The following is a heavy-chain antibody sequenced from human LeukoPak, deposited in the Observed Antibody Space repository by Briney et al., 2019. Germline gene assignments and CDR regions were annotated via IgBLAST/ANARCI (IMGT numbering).Heavy chain of an antibody. Sequence: PGGSLSLSCAASGFTFKTYPMTGVRQAPGRGGDWISAVGDYGGGHFYAHFVKGRFTISKDVSSEHLYLQTDSLAADDTAVYYCMKGGWGSPFDYWGQGTMVTVSS. CDR2: VGDYGGGH. D-gene: IGHD7-27*01. CDR1: GFTFKTYP. J-gene: IGHJ4*02. CDR3: MKGGWGSPFDY. V-gene: IGHV3-23*01.